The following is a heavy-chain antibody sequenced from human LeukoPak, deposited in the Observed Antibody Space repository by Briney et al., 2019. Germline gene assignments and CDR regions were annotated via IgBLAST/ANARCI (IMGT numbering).Heavy chain of an antibody. V-gene: IGHV1-2*02. CDR3: AREGEIYGDYDY. CDR1: GYTFTSYY. J-gene: IGHJ4*02. CDR2: INPNSGGT. Sequence: ASVKVSCKASGYTFTSYYMHWVRQAPGQGLEWMGWINPNSGGTHYAQKFQGRVTVTRDTSISTTYMDLSRLKSDDTAIYYCAREGEIYGDYDYWGQGTLVTVSS. D-gene: IGHD4-17*01.